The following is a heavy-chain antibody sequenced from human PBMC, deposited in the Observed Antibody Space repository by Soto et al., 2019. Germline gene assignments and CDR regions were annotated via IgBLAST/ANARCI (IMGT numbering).Heavy chain of an antibody. CDR3: ARDLKSGYNPDYYYGMDV. D-gene: IGHD3-3*01. Sequence: GGSLRLSCAASGFTFSSYWMHWVRQAPGKGLVWVSRINSNGSSTSYADSVKGRFTISRDNAKNTLYLQMNSLRAEDTAVYYCARDLKSGYNPDYYYGMDVWGQGTTVTVSS. CDR2: INSNGSST. J-gene: IGHJ6*02. CDR1: GFTFSSYW. V-gene: IGHV3-74*01.